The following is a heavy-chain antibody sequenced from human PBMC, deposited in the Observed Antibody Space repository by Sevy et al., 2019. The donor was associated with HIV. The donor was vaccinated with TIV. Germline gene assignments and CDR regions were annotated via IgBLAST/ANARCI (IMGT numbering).Heavy chain of an antibody. CDR1: GFSLNSYW. CDR3: VRAIAADGSF. Sequence: GGSLRLSCAASGFSLNSYWMSWVRQAPGKGLEWVANIKQDGSVKYYVDSVKGRFTISRDNSRNLLYLQMNSLRAEDTALYYCVRAIAADGSFWGQGTLVTVSS. J-gene: IGHJ4*02. CDR2: IKQDGSVK. D-gene: IGHD6-13*01. V-gene: IGHV3-7*01.